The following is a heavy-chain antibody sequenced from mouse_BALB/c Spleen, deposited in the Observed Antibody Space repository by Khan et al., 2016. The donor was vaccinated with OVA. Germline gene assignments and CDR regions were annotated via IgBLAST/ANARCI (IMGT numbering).Heavy chain of an antibody. J-gene: IGHJ3*01. D-gene: IGHD2-1*01. CDR1: GYSFSGYT. CDR3: RRTGYGNPFAY. V-gene: IGHV1-18*01. Sequence: VRLQQSGPELVKPGPSMKISCKASGYSFSGYTMYWVRQSHGKNLEWIGLINPNNGDTYYNQKFKGKATLTADTSSSTAYMKLLSLTSDDSAVYYCRRTGYGNPFAYWGQGTLVTVSA. CDR2: INPNNGDT.